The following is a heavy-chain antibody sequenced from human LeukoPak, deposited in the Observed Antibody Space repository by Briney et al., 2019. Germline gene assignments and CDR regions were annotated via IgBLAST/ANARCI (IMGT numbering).Heavy chain of an antibody. D-gene: IGHD5-18*01. J-gene: IGHJ5*02. V-gene: IGHV3-30*18. CDR2: ISYDGSNK. CDR3: AKHTAMVS. CDR1: GFTFSSYG. Sequence: HPGRSLRLSCAASGFTFSSYGMHWVRQAPGKGLEWVAVISYDGSNKYYADSVKGRFTISRDNSKNTLYLQMNSLRAEDTAVYYCAKHTAMVSWGQGTLVTVS.